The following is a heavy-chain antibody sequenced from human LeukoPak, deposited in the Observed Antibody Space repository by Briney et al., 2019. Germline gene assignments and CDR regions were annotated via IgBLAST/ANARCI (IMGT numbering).Heavy chain of an antibody. CDR3: ARPEVPAAIHYFQY. V-gene: IGHV3-9*01. CDR1: GFTFDDYP. CDR2: ISWNSNDM. D-gene: IGHD2-2*01. Sequence: PGRSLRLSCAASGFTFDDYPMHWVRQTPGRGLEWVSGISWNSNDMGYADSVKGRFTISRDNAKNTVFLEMNSLKSEDTALYFCARPEVPAAIHYFQYWGQGTLVTVSS. J-gene: IGHJ4*02.